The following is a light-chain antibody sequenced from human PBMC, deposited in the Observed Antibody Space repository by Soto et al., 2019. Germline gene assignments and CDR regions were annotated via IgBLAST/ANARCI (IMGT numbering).Light chain of an antibody. V-gene: IGKV1-5*01. CDR1: QSVSGW. CDR3: QQYDSYWT. CDR2: DAS. J-gene: IGKJ1*01. Sequence: DIQMTQSPSTLSASVGDSVTITCRASQSVSGWLAWYQQKPGKAPKLLIYDASSLQSGVPSRFSGGGSGTEFTLTIRXLQPDDFATYYCQQYDSYWTFGQGTRVVVK.